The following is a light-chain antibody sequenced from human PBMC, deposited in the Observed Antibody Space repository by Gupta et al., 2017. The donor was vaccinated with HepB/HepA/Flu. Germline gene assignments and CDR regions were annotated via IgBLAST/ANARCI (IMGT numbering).Light chain of an antibody. CDR1: SSDVGAYYC. V-gene: IGLV2-18*02. Sequence: QSALTQPPSVSGSPGQSVTISCTGTSSDVGAYYCVSWYQQPPGTAPKLMVYEVIDRPSGVPDRFSGSKSGNTASLTLSGLQAEDEGHYYCNSYTTNTTHVEFGGGTNLTVL. J-gene: IGLJ2*01. CDR2: EVI. CDR3: NSYTTNTTHVE.